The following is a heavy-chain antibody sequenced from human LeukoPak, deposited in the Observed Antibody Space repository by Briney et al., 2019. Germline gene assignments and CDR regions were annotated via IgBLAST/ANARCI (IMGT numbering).Heavy chain of an antibody. J-gene: IGHJ4*02. CDR3: AREFAHVDTAMVFDY. V-gene: IGHV1-46*01. Sequence: ASVKVSCKASGYTFTSYYMHWVRQAPGQGLEWMGIINPSGGSTSYAQKFQGRVTMTRDTSTSTVYMELSSLGSEDTAVYYCAREFAHVDTAMVFDYWGQGTLVTVSS. CDR1: GYTFTSYY. D-gene: IGHD5-18*01. CDR2: INPSGGST.